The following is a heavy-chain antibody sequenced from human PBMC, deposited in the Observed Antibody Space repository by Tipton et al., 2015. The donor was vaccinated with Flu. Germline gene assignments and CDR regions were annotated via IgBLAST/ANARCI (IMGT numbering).Heavy chain of an antibody. J-gene: IGHJ4*02. Sequence: TLSLTCAVSGYSISSGYYWGWIRQPPGKGLEWIGSIYHSGSTYYNPSLKSRVTISVDTSKTQFSLKLSSVTAADTAVYYCARCPSGSYDYWGQGTLATVSS. D-gene: IGHD1-26*01. CDR2: IYHSGST. CDR3: ARCPSGSYDY. CDR1: GYSISSGYY. V-gene: IGHV4-38-2*01.